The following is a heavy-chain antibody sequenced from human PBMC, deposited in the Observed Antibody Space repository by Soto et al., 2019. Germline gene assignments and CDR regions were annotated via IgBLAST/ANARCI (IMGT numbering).Heavy chain of an antibody. J-gene: IGHJ6*02. Sequence: PGESLKISCKGSGYSFTTYWIGWARQMPGKGLEWMGIIYAGDSGTRYSPSFQGQVTISVDKSISTAYLQWSSLKASDSAMYYCARQTGTKPTSHYFGLDVWGQGTTVTVSS. D-gene: IGHD1-1*01. CDR1: GYSFTTYW. CDR2: IYAGDSGT. V-gene: IGHV5-51*01. CDR3: ARQTGTKPTSHYFGLDV.